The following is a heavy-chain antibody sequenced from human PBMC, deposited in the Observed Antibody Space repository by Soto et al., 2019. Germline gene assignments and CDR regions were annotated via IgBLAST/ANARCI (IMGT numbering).Heavy chain of an antibody. V-gene: IGHV1-18*01. D-gene: IGHD3-9*01. CDR2: ISAYNGNT. CDR1: GYTFTSYG. J-gene: IGHJ4*02. Sequence: QVQLVQSGAEVKKPGASVKVSCKASGYTFTSYGISWVRQAPGQGLEWMGWISAYNGNTNYAQKLQGRVPMTTDTATSTDYMELRSLRCDDKAVYYCARSEDDILTGYVYAGELDSWGPGTLVTVSS. CDR3: ARSEDDILTGYVYAGELDS.